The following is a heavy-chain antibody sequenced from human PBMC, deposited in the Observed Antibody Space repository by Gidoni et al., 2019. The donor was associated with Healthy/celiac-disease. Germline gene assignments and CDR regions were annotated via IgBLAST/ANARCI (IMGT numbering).Heavy chain of an antibody. D-gene: IGHD4-17*01. CDR1: GFTFSSYG. CDR3: ANYGGNSGAFDI. V-gene: IGHV3-30*18. J-gene: IGHJ3*02. CDR2: ISYDGSNK. Sequence: QVQLGESGGGVVQPGRCLRLSCASSGFTFSSYGMHWVRQAPGKGLEWVAVISYDGSNKYYADSVKGRFTISRDNSKNTLYLQMNSLRAEDTAVYYCANYGGNSGAFDIWGQGTMVTVSS.